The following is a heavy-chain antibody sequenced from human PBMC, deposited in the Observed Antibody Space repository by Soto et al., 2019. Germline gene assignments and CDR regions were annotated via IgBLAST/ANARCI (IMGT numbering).Heavy chain of an antibody. CDR1: GDSVSSDSAT. Sequence: QVQLQQSGPGLVKPSQTLSLICAISGDSVSSDSATWNWIRQSPSRGLEWLGRTYYRSKWYNDSAVSVKSRIAITPYTSTNQLSLQLNSVTPEDTAVYFCARDSSGWPWYFDLWGRGTLVTVSS. J-gene: IGHJ2*01. D-gene: IGHD6-19*01. V-gene: IGHV6-1*01. CDR3: ARDSSGWPWYFDL. CDR2: TYYRSKWYN.